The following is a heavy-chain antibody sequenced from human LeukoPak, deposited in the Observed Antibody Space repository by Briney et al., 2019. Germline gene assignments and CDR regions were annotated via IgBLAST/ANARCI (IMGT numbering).Heavy chain of an antibody. CDR2: INPSDGST. CDR3: TRGPLTTVRYNWFDP. J-gene: IGHJ5*02. Sequence: ASVKVSCKASGFFFTSYYMHWVRQAPGQGPEWVGIINPSDGSTSYAQEFRGRVTMTRDTSTSTVYMELSSLRSEDTAFYYCTRGPLTTVRYNWFDPWGQGTLVTVSS. D-gene: IGHD4-11*01. CDR1: GFFFTSYY. V-gene: IGHV1-46*03.